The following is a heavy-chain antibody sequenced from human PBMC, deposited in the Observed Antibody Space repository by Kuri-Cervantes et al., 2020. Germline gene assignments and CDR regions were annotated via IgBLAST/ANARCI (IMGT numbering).Heavy chain of an antibody. CDR3: ARVRDSSSRNINWFDP. Sequence: SVKVSCKASGFTFTSSAVQWVRQARGQRLEWIGWIVVGSGNTNYAQKFQERVTITRDMSTSTAYMELSSLRSEDTAVYYCARVRDSSSRNINWFDPWGQGTLVTVSS. CDR1: GFTFTSSA. CDR2: IVVGSGNT. V-gene: IGHV1-58*01. D-gene: IGHD6-13*01. J-gene: IGHJ5*02.